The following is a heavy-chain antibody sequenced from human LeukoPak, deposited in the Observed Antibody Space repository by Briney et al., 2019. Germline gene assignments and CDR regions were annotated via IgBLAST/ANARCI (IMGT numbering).Heavy chain of an antibody. V-gene: IGHV3-9*01. CDR1: GFTFSSYA. Sequence: GGSLRLSCAASGFTFSSYAMHWVRQAPGKGLEWVSGISWNSGSIGYADSVKGRFTISRDNAKNSLYLQMNSLRAEDTALYYCAKDLFGSGWLDYYYYGMDVWGQGTTVTVSS. CDR3: AKDLFGSGWLDYYYYGMDV. J-gene: IGHJ6*02. CDR2: ISWNSGSI. D-gene: IGHD6-19*01.